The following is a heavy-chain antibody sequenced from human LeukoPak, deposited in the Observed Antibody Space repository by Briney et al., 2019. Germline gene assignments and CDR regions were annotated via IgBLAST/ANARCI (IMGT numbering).Heavy chain of an antibody. D-gene: IGHD5-12*01. CDR3: ARDRASGYDLRLFDY. Sequence: ASVKVSCKASGYTFTGYYMHWVRQAPGQGPEWMGWINPNSGGTNYAQKFQGRVTMTRDTSISTAYMELSRLRSDDTAVYYCARDRASGYDLRLFDYWGQGTLVTVSS. J-gene: IGHJ4*02. CDR1: GYTFTGYY. V-gene: IGHV1-2*02. CDR2: INPNSGGT.